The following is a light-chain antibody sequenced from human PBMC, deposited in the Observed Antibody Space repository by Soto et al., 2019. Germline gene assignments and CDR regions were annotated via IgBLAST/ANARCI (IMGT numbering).Light chain of an antibody. J-gene: IGLJ3*02. CDR2: TDN. CDR3: ATWDDSLSGWV. V-gene: IGLV1-44*01. Sequence: QSVLTQPPSASGTPGQRVSISCSGSSSNIGSHGVNWYQQLPGTAPKLLIYTDNHRPAGVPDRFSGSKSGTSASLAISGLQSEDEGDYYCATWDDSLSGWVFGGGTKLTVL. CDR1: SSNIGSHG.